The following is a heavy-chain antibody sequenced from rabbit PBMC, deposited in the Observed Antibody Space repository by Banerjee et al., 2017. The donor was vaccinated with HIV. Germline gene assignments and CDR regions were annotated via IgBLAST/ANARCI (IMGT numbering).Heavy chain of an antibody. Sequence: QEQLEESGGDLVKPEGSLTLTCTASGFSFSSSYYMCWVRQAPGKGLEWIGCIYAGSSGSTYYASWAKGRFTISKTSSTTVTLQMTTLTAADTATYFCARDSGYAGYGYEFNLWGQGTLVTVS. D-gene: IGHD7-1*01. J-gene: IGHJ4*01. CDR3: ARDSGYAGYGYEFNL. V-gene: IGHV1S45*01. CDR2: IYAGSSGST. CDR1: GFSFSSSYY.